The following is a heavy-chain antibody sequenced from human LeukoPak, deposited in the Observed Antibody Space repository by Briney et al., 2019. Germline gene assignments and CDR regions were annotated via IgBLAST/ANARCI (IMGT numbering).Heavy chain of an antibody. D-gene: IGHD5-24*01. CDR1: GFTFSSHW. CDR2: INSDGSRT. CDR3: AWSRDGYNYLVY. V-gene: IGHV3-74*03. J-gene: IGHJ4*02. Sequence: GRSLRLSCAASGFTFSSHWMHWVRQAPGKGLVWVSRINSDGSRTTYADSVKGRFTISRDNAKNTLYLQMNSLRAEDTAVYYCAWSRDGYNYLVYWGQGTLVTVSS.